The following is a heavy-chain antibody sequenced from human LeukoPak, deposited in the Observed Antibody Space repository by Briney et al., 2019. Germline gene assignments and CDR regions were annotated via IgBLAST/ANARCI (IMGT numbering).Heavy chain of an antibody. Sequence: GASVKVSCKASGYTFNGHYMHWVRQAPGQGREWMGWINPNSGDTNYAQKFQGRVTMTRDTSISTFYTELSRLRSDDSAVYYCAREAYGSGSYHFDYWGQGTLVTVSS. CDR3: AREAYGSGSYHFDY. D-gene: IGHD3-10*01. CDR1: GYTFNGHY. CDR2: INPNSGDT. V-gene: IGHV1-2*02. J-gene: IGHJ4*02.